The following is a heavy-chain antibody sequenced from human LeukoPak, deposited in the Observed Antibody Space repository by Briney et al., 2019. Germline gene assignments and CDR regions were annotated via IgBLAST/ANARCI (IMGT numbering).Heavy chain of an antibody. CDR3: ARGGSTGTNLNWVDP. CDR2: IYYSGST. CDR1: GGYISSYY. D-gene: IGHD1-1*01. Sequence: NPSETLSLTCTVSGGYISSYYWSWIRQPPGKGLEWIGYIYYSGSTNYNPPLKSRVTISVDTSKNQFSLKLSSVTAADTAVYYCARGGSTGTNLNWVDPWGQGTLVTVSS. J-gene: IGHJ5*02. V-gene: IGHV4-59*01.